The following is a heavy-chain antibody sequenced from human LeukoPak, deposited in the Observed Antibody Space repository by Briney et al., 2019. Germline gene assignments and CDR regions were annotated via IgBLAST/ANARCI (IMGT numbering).Heavy chain of an antibody. V-gene: IGHV4-30-2*01. D-gene: IGHD3-10*01. J-gene: IGHJ4*02. CDR2: IYHSGST. CDR1: GGSISSGGYS. CDR3: ARVLLWLGELSVFDY. Sequence: SQTLSLTCAVSGGSISSGGYSWSWIRQPPGKGLEWIGYIYHSGSTYYNPSLKSRVTISVDRSKNQFSLKLSSVTAADTAVYYCARVLLWLGELSVFDYWGQGTLVTVSS.